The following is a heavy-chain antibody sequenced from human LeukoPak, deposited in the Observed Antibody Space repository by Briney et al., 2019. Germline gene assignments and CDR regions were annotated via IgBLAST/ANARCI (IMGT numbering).Heavy chain of an antibody. CDR1: GYTFTGYY. Sequence: ASVKVSCKASGYTFTGYYMHWVRQAPGQGLEWMGWMNPNSGNTGYAQKFQGRVTMTRNTSISTAYMELSSLRSEDTAVYYCARVLSRRRPTQDTFAGYWGQGTLVTVSS. D-gene: IGHD3-16*01. CDR3: ARVLSRRRPTQDTFAGY. V-gene: IGHV1-8*02. J-gene: IGHJ4*02. CDR2: MNPNSGNT.